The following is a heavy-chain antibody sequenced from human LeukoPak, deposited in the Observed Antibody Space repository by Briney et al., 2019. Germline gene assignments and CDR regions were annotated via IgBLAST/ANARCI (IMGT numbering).Heavy chain of an antibody. V-gene: IGHV4-59*01. J-gene: IGHJ4*02. Sequence: SETLSLICTVSGGSISSYYWSWIRQPPGKGLEWIGYIYYSGSTNYNPSLKSRVTISVDTSKNQFSLKLSSVTAADTAVYYCARERIVGAVNLFDYWGQGTLVTVSS. CDR2: IYYSGST. CDR1: GGSISSYY. D-gene: IGHD1-26*01. CDR3: ARERIVGAVNLFDY.